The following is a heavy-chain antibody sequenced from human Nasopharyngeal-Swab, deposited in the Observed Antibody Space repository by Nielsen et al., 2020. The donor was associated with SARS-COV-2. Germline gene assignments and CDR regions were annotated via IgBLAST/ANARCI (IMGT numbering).Heavy chain of an antibody. V-gene: IGHV4-34*01. D-gene: IGHD3-3*01. CDR1: GGSFSGYY. CDR3: ARGVPITLVGVVSSGGNQFDP. Sequence: SETPSLTCAVYGGSFSGYYWGWIRQPPGKGLEWIGSIYYSGSTYYNPSLKSRVTISVDKSKNQFSLKLSSVTAADTAVYYCARGVPITLVGVVSSGGNQFDPWGQGTLVTVSS. J-gene: IGHJ5*02. CDR2: IYYSGST.